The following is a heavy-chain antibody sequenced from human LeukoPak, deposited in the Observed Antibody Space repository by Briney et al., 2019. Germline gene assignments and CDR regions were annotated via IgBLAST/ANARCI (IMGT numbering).Heavy chain of an antibody. CDR3: HRYCSSTSCYHWVY. V-gene: IGHV3-23*01. CDR2: ISGSGGST. Sequence: GGSLRLSCAASGFTVSSNYMSWVRQAPGKGLEWVSAISGSGGSTYYADSVKGRFTISRDNSKNTLYLQMNSLRAEDTAVYYCHRYCSSTSCYHWVYWGQGTLVTVSS. CDR1: GFTVSSNY. J-gene: IGHJ4*02. D-gene: IGHD2-2*01.